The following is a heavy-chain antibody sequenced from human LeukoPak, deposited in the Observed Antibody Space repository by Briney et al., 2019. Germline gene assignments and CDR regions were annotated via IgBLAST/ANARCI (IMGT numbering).Heavy chain of an antibody. V-gene: IGHV4-34*01. J-gene: IGHJ5*02. CDR3: ARGRRRYSSNRYGRSFLNWFDP. D-gene: IGHD5-18*01. CDR2: INHRGST. Sequence: SEPLSLTCAVYGGSFSGYYWSWIRQPPGKGVEGRGKINHRGSTNYNPSLKGRVTISVDTSKSQFSLKLSSVTAADTAVYYCARGRRRYSSNRYGRSFLNWFDPWGQGTRVSVSS. CDR1: GGSFSGYY.